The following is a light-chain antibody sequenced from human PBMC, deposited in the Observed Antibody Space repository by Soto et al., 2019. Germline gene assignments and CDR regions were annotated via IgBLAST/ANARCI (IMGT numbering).Light chain of an antibody. CDR3: QQYSNWPPYT. V-gene: IGKV3-15*01. CDR1: QIISTN. CDR2: GAS. J-gene: IGKJ2*01. Sequence: EIVMTQSPATLSVSPGERATLSCRARQIISTNLAWYQQKPGQAPRLLIYGASTRATGIPARFSGSGSGTEFTLTISSLQSEDFAVYYCQQYSNWPPYTFGQGTKLEIK.